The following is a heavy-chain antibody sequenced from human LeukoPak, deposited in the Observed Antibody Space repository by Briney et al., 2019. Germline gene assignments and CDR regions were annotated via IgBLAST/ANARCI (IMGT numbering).Heavy chain of an antibody. J-gene: IGHJ4*02. Sequence: ASVKVSCKTSGYTFTSYGISWVRQAPGQGLEWMGWISAYNGNTNYAQKFQGRVTITRDTSASTAYMELSSLRSEDTAVYYCARAIDFWSGYYFDYWGQGTLVTVSS. CDR1: GYTFTSYG. CDR3: ARAIDFWSGYYFDY. V-gene: IGHV1-18*01. D-gene: IGHD3-3*01. CDR2: ISAYNGNT.